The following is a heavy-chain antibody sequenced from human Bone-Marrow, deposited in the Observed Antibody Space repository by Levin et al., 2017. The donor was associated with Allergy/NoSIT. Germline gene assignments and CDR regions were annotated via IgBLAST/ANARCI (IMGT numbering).Heavy chain of an antibody. V-gene: IGHV7-4-1*02. CDR3: ARGRGYCSSTSCYASDMDV. Sequence: GESLKISCKASGYTFTSYAMNWVRQAPGQGLEWMGWINTNTGNPTYAQGFTGRFVFSLDTSVSTAYLQISSLKAEDTAVYYCARGRGYCSSTSCYASDMDVWGKGTTVTVSS. CDR2: INTNTGNP. J-gene: IGHJ6*03. D-gene: IGHD2-2*01. CDR1: GYTFTSYA.